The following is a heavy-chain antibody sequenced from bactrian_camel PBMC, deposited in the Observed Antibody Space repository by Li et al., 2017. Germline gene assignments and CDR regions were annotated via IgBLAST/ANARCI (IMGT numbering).Heavy chain of an antibody. CDR3: AADMFLRPCREFKGATKY. CDR2: IDRDGTL. J-gene: IGHJ4*01. CDR1: GFKSGYRC. Sequence: HVQLVESGGGSVTAGGSLKLSCAVSGFKSGYRCMGWFRQSPGKERERVATIDRDGTLAYIDDVKGRFTISKSNTNYTLYLQMDSLKVDDTAMYYCAADMFLRPCREFKGATKYWGQGTQVTVS. V-gene: IGHV3S1*01.